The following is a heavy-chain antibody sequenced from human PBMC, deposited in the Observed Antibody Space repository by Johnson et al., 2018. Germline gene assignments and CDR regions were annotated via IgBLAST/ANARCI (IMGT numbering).Heavy chain of an antibody. CDR1: GFTFSSYG. CDR3: ARDGILEGYYYGMDV. Sequence: QVQLVESGGGVVQPGRSLRLSCAASGFTFSSYGMHWVRQAPGKGLEWVAVIWYDGSNKYYADSVKGRFTIARDNSKNTLYLQMNSLRAEETAVYYCARDGILEGYYYGMDVWGQGTTVTVSS. V-gene: IGHV3-33*01. CDR2: IWYDGSNK. J-gene: IGHJ6*02. D-gene: IGHD3-3*01.